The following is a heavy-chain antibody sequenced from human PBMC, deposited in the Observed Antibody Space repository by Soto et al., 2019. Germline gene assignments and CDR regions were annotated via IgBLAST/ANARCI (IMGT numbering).Heavy chain of an antibody. V-gene: IGHV4-34*01. J-gene: IGHJ6*02. CDR3: ARGKRSSWTYGMDV. Sequence: PSETLSLTCAVYGGSFSGYYWSWIRQPPGKGLEWIGEINHSGSTNYNPSLKSRVTISVDTSKNQFSLKLSSVTAADTAVYYCARGKRSSWTYGMDVWGQGTTVTVSS. CDR2: INHSGST. CDR1: GGSFSGYY. D-gene: IGHD6-13*01.